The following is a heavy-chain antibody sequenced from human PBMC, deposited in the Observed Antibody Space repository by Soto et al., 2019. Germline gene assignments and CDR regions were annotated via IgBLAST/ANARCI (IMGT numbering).Heavy chain of an antibody. CDR3: ARLRFIFMGRDFDS. J-gene: IGHJ4*02. CDR1: GFTFTSYW. V-gene: IGHV3-7*05. Sequence: EVQLVESGGGLVQPGGSLRLSCAASGFTFTSYWMSWVRQAPGKGLEWVANIKQDGTSKYYADSVKGRFTVSRDNGKSSIFLQMDSLRDDDTAVYRCARLRFIFMGRDFDSWSQGTVVTVSS. CDR2: IKQDGTSK. D-gene: IGHD3-16*01.